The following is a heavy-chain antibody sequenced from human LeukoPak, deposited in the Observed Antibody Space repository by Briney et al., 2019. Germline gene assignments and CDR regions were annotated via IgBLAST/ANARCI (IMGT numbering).Heavy chain of an antibody. D-gene: IGHD6-19*01. J-gene: IGHJ4*02. CDR3: ARSYSSGWYFPVAGSN. V-gene: IGHV1-69*05. CDR1: GGTFSSYA. CDR2: IIPIFGTA. Sequence: SVKVSCKASGGTFSSYAISWVRQAPGQGLEWMGRIIPIFGTANYAQKCQGRVTITTDESTSTAYMELSSLRSDDTAVYYCARSYSSGWYFPVAGSNWGQGTLVTVSS.